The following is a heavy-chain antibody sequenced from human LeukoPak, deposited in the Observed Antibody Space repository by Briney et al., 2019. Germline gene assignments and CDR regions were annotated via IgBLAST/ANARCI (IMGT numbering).Heavy chain of an antibody. CDR2: ISSSSSYT. D-gene: IGHD1-14*01. V-gene: IGHV3-11*06. Sequence: GGSLRLSCAASGFTFSDYYMSWIRQAPGKGLEWVSYISSSSSYTNYADSVKSRFTISRDNAKNSLYLQMNSLRAEDTAVYYCAGGANHPWFDYWGQGALVTVSS. J-gene: IGHJ4*02. CDR3: AGGANHPWFDY. CDR1: GFTFSDYY.